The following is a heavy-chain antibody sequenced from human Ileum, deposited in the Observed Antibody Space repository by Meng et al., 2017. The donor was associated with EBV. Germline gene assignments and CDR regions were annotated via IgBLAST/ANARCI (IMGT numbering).Heavy chain of an antibody. CDR2: INTDGSTS. Sequence: EVAAVVSGGRLFSPGVSVILFCSLSCFTYSYFWMPRVPQSRGEWLVWVSHINTDGSTSNYANSMKGRFTISRENAKNTLYLQMNTLGAEDSSVYYCTRAGNYRHDYWGQGTLVTVSS. J-gene: IGHJ4*02. V-gene: IGHV3-74*02. D-gene: IGHD5-24*01. CDR1: CFTYSYFW. CDR3: TRAGNYRHDY.